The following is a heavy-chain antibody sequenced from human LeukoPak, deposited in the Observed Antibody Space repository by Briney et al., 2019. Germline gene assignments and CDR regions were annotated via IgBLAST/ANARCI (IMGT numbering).Heavy chain of an antibody. CDR3: AKSTRQCGGDCYSESFQH. CDR2: ISYDGSNK. V-gene: IGHV3-30*18. D-gene: IGHD2-21*02. CDR1: GFTFSSYG. J-gene: IGHJ1*01. Sequence: PGGSLRLSCAASGFTFSSYGMHWVRQAPGKGLEWVAVISYDGSNKYYADSVKGRFTISRDNSKNTLYLQMNSLRAEDTAVYYCAKSTRQCGGDCYSESFQHWGQGTLVTVSS.